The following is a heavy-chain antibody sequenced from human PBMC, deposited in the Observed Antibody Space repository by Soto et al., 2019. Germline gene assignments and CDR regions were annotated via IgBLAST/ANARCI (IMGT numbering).Heavy chain of an antibody. CDR3: ARDDIPGIAVSTYGMDV. V-gene: IGHV3-33*01. Sequence: GGSLRLSCAASGFIFSNFGMHWVRQAPGKGLEWVAVIWYDGSNEYYADSVKGRFTISKDNSKSTLYLQMNSLRAEDTAVYYCARDDIPGIAVSTYGMDVWGQGTTVTVSS. CDR1: GFIFSNFG. J-gene: IGHJ6*02. D-gene: IGHD6-19*01. CDR2: IWYDGSNE.